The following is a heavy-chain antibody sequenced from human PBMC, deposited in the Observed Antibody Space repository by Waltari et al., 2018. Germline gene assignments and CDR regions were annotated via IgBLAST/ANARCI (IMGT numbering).Heavy chain of an antibody. CDR1: GFVFRSFD. D-gene: IGHD3-9*01. J-gene: IGHJ4*02. CDR3: ARHGIRLGLYYFDY. Sequence: EVKLVESGGGLVQPDGSLRLSCEASGFVFRSFDMNWVRQAPGKGLEWIAHIRNSGSTIYYADSVKGRFSISRDNAKESLFLQMNSLRAEDTAVYYCARHGIRLGLYYFDYWGQGALVTVSS. V-gene: IGHV3-48*03. CDR2: IRNSGSTI.